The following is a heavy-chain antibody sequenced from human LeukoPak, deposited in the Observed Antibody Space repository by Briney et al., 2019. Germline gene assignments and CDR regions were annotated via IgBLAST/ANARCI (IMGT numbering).Heavy chain of an antibody. D-gene: IGHD6-19*01. Sequence: GGSLRLSCAASGFTFDDYAMHWVRQAPGKGLEWVSLISGDGGSTYYADSVNGRFTISRDNSKNSLYLQMNSLRTEDTALCYCAKDTGGWYDYWGQGTLVTVSS. CDR2: ISGDGGST. J-gene: IGHJ4*02. V-gene: IGHV3-43*02. CDR3: AKDTGGWYDY. CDR1: GFTFDDYA.